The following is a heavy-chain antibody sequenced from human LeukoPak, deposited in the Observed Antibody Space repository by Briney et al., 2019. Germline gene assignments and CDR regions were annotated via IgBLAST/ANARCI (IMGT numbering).Heavy chain of an antibody. V-gene: IGHV1-69*05. D-gene: IGHD3-22*01. CDR3: ASATYYYDSSGYDSAFDI. Sequence: SVKVSCKASGGTFSSYAISWVRQAPGQGLEWMGRIIPIFGTANYAQKFQGRVTITTDESTSTAYMELSSLRSEDTAVYYCASATYYYDSSGYDSAFDIWGQGTMVTVSS. CDR2: IIPIFGTA. CDR1: GGTFSSYA. J-gene: IGHJ3*02.